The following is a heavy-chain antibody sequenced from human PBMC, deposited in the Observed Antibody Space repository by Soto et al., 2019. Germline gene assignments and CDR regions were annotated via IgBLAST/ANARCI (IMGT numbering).Heavy chain of an antibody. Sequence: QVQLVQSGPEVKKPGASVRLSCKASGYTFTNHYLHWVRQAPGQGLEWMGIINPSGGATSYAQKFPGRITVTRDTSTNTLYLEVGSLRFEDTAVYYCARDLSYGGRKPDAVDVWGQGTVVTVSS. V-gene: IGHV1-46*01. D-gene: IGHD2-15*01. CDR1: GYTFTNHY. CDR2: INPSGGAT. J-gene: IGHJ3*01. CDR3: ARDLSYGGRKPDAVDV.